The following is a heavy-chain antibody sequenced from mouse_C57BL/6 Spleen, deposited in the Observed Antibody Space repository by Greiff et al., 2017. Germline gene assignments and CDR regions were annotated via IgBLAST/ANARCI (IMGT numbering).Heavy chain of an antibody. CDR3: ARRGGRSYAMDY. CDR2: INPYNGGT. V-gene: IGHV1-19*01. CDR1: GYTFTDYY. J-gene: IGHJ4*01. Sequence: VQLQQSGPVLVKPGASVKMSCKASGYTFTDYYMNWVKQSHGKSLEWIGVINPYNGGTSYNQKFKGKATLTVDKSSSTAYMELNSLTSEDSAVYYCARRGGRSYAMDYWGQGTSVTVSS.